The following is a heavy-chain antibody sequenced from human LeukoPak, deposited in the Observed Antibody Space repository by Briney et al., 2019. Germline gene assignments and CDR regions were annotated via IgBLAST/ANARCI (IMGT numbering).Heavy chain of an antibody. D-gene: IGHD6-13*01. V-gene: IGHV7-4-1*02. Sequence: GASVKVSCKASGYTITSYAMNWVRQAPGQGLEWMGWINTNTGNPTYAQGFTGRFVFSLDTSVSTTYLQISSLKAEDTAVYYCARVLYSSSWPYYYGMDVWGQGTTVTVSS. CDR1: GYTITSYA. J-gene: IGHJ6*02. CDR2: INTNTGNP. CDR3: ARVLYSSSWPYYYGMDV.